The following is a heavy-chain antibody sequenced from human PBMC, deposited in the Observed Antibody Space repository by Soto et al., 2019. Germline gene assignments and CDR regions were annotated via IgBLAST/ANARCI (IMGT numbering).Heavy chain of an antibody. D-gene: IGHD6-19*01. V-gene: IGHV1-69*01. J-gene: IGHJ4*02. CDR1: VGTFSSYS. Sequence: VACKAAVGTFSSYSVSWVREALGQGLGWMGGIIPIFGTPNYAQKFQGRVTITADESTSTAYMELSSLRSEDTAVYYCAREGRGYSSGWYVGRSCPSDYWGQGTLVTASS. CDR2: IIPIFGTP. CDR3: AREGRGYSSGWYVGRSCPSDY.